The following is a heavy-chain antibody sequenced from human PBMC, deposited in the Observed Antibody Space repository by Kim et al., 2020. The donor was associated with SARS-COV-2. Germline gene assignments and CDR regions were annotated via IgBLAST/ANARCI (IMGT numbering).Heavy chain of an antibody. Sequence: GGSLRLSCAASGFTFSSYDMHWVRQATGKGLEWVSAIGTAGDTYYPGSVKGRFTISRENAKNSLYLQMNSLRAGETAVYYCARGGGSGSYSGDAFDICGQGTMVIVSS. CDR1: GFTFSSYD. CDR3: ARGGGSGSYSGDAFDI. CDR2: IGTAGDT. J-gene: IGHJ3*02. D-gene: IGHD3-10*01. V-gene: IGHV3-13*04.